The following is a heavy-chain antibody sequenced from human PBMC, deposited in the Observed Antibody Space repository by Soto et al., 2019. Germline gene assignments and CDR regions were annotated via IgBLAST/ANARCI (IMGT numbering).Heavy chain of an antibody. CDR3: ARGTYYYGSGSENWYFDL. CDR2: IIPLLGIA. CDR1: GGTFSSYT. V-gene: IGHV1-69*02. J-gene: IGHJ2*01. Sequence: QVQLVQSGAEVKKPGSSVKVSCKASGGTFSSYTISWVRQAPGQGLEWMGRIIPLLGIANSAQKIQGRVTITADKSTSTAYMELSSLRSEDTAVYYCARGTYYYGSGSENWYFDLWGRGTLVTVSS. D-gene: IGHD3-10*01.